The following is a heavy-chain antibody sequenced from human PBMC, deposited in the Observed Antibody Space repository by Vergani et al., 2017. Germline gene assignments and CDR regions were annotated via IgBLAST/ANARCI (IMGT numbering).Heavy chain of an antibody. J-gene: IGHJ4*02. CDR3: AKGGSSAAGYYFDY. CDR1: GFTFSSYA. D-gene: IGHD6-19*01. V-gene: IGHV3-23*01. CDR2: ISGSGGST. Sequence: EVQLLESGGGLVQPGGSLRLSCAASGFTFSSYAMSWVRQAPGEGLEWVSAISGSGGSTYYADSVKGRFTISRENSKDTLYLQMNSLRAEDTAVYYCAKGGSSAAGYYFDYWGQGTLVTVSS.